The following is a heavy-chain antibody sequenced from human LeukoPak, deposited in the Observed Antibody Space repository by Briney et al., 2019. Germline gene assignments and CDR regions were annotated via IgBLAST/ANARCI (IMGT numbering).Heavy chain of an antibody. CDR1: GFTFSSYA. D-gene: IGHD1-14*01. V-gene: IGHV3-64*02. CDR2: IATTADSA. CDR3: ARGTRDSPGIGY. Sequence: GGSLRLSCAASGFTFSSYAMHWVRQTPGKGLEYVSGIATTADSASYADAVKGRFTISRDNSKNMLYLQMGSLRHEDMAVYFCARGTRDSPGIGYWGQGTLVTVSS. J-gene: IGHJ4*02.